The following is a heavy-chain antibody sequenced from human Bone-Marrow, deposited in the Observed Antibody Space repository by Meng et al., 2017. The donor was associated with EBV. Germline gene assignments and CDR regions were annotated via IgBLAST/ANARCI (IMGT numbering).Heavy chain of an antibody. D-gene: IGHD3-22*01. CDR2: IYHSGST. Sequence: LQLQGSGPVLVNPSQTLALTCVGPGGSIASGGYSWSWIRQPPGKGLEWIGYIYHSGSTSYNPSLKSRVTISVDRSKNQFSLKLNSVTAADTAVYYCARGDDSSGLDYWGQGTLVTVSS. CDR1: GGSIASGGYS. CDR3: ARGDDSSGLDY. V-gene: IGHV4-30-2*01. J-gene: IGHJ4*02.